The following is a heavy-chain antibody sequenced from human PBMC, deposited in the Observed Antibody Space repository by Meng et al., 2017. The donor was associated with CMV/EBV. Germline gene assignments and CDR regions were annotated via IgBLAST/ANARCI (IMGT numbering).Heavy chain of an antibody. Sequence: SETLFLTCTVSGGSISSSGYYWGWIRQPPGKGLEWIGSIYYSGSTYYNPSLKSRVTISVDTSKNQFSLKLSSVTAADTAVYYCARGHGGIFGVVIGGDWFDPWGQGTLVTVSS. CDR1: GGSISSSGYY. J-gene: IGHJ5*02. CDR3: ARGHGGIFGVVIGGDWFDP. CDR2: IYYSGST. D-gene: IGHD3-3*01. V-gene: IGHV4-39*07.